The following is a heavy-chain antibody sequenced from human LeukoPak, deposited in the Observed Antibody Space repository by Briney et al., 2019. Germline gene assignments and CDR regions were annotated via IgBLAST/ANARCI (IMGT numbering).Heavy chain of an antibody. CDR2: IYYSGST. D-gene: IGHD6-6*01. V-gene: IGHV4-39*01. CDR3: ARHSASMADVDY. CDR1: GGSISSSSYY. J-gene: IGHJ4*02. Sequence: SETLSLTCTVSGGSISSSSYYWGWIRQPPGKGLEWIGSIYYSGSTYYNPPLKSRVTISVDTSKNQFSLKLSSVTAADTAVYYCARHSASMADVDYWGQGTLVTVSS.